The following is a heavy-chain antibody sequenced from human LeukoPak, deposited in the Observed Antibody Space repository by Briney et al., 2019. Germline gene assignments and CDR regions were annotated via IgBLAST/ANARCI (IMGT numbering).Heavy chain of an antibody. J-gene: IGHJ4*02. V-gene: IGHV3-9*01. D-gene: IGHD3-3*01. CDR3: AKDKDFWSGEYYFDY. CDR2: ISWNSGSI. CDR1: GFTFDDYA. Sequence: GRSLRLSCAASGFTFDDYAMDWVRQAPGKGLEWVSYISWNSGSIGYADSVKGRFTISRDNAKNSLYLQMNSLRAEDTALYYCAKDKDFWSGEYYFDYWGQGTLVTVSS.